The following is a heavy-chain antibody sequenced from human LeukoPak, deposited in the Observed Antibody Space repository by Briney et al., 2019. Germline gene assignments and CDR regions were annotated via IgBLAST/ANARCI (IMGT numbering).Heavy chain of an antibody. D-gene: IGHD3-3*01. Sequence: SVKVSCKASGGTFSSYAISWVRQAPGQGLEWMGGIIPIFGTANYAQKFQGRVTITADESTSTAYMELSSLRSEDTAVYYCARDRASITIFGVASHYFDYWGQGTLVTVSS. CDR3: ARDRASITIFGVASHYFDY. CDR2: IIPIFGTA. V-gene: IGHV1-69*13. CDR1: GGTFSSYA. J-gene: IGHJ4*02.